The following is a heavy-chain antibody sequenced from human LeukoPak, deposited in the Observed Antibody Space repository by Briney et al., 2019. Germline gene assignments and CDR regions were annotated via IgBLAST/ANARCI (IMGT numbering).Heavy chain of an antibody. Sequence: SGGSLRLSCTASGFTFSSYWMSWVRQAPGKGLEWVANIKQDGSEKYYVDSVKGRFTISRDNAKNSLYLQMNSLRAEDTALYYCAKRDYYYGMDVWGQGTTVTVSS. J-gene: IGHJ6*02. V-gene: IGHV3-7*03. CDR2: IKQDGSEK. CDR3: AKRDYYYGMDV. D-gene: IGHD1-1*01. CDR1: GFTFSSYW.